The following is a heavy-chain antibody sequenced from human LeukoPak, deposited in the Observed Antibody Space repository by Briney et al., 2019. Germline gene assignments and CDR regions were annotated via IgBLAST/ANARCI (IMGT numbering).Heavy chain of an antibody. V-gene: IGHV4-59*01. CDR2: IYYTGST. Sequence: SETLSLTCTVSGGSISRYYWSWMRRPPGEGREGSGYIYYTGSTKYNPPFKRRVTISLDTCKKHFSLTQSSVTAADTAVYYCASGLIWLGELSNFDYWGQGTLVTVSS. CDR1: GGSISRYY. J-gene: IGHJ4*02. D-gene: IGHD3-10*01. CDR3: ASGLIWLGELSNFDY.